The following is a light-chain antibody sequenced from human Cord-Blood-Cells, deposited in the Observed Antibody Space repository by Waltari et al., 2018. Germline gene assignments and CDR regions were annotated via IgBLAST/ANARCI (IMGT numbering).Light chain of an antibody. Sequence: DLQMTQSPSSLSASVGDRVTITCQASQDISNYLNWYQQKPWKAPKLLIYDASNLETGVPSRFSGSGSGTDFTFTISSLQPEDIATYYCQQYDNLPVFTFGPGTKVDIK. CDR2: DAS. V-gene: IGKV1-33*01. CDR1: QDISNY. J-gene: IGKJ3*01. CDR3: QQYDNLPVFT.